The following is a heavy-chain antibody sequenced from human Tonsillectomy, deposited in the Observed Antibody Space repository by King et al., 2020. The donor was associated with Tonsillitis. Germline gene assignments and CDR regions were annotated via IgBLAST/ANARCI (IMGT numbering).Heavy chain of an antibody. V-gene: IGHV3-30-3*01. CDR3: ARESDGFDI. Sequence: VQLVESGGGVVQPGRSLTLSCAASGFTFNSYTMHWVRQAPGKGLEWVAVLTYVESNKSYADSGKGRFTISRDNSKNTLYLQMNSLTTEDSAVYYCARESDGFDIWGQGTMVTVSS. J-gene: IGHJ3*02. CDR2: LTYVESNK. CDR1: GFTFNSYT.